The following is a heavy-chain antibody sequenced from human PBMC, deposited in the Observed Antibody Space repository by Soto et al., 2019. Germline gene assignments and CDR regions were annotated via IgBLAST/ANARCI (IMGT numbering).Heavy chain of an antibody. CDR3: ARGPPAVAAAGTGAFDI. D-gene: IGHD6-13*01. V-gene: IGHV4-61*01. CDR2: IYYSGST. J-gene: IGHJ3*02. CDR1: GGSISSSSYY. Sequence: SETLSLTCTVSGGSISSSSYYWSWIRQPPGKGLEWIGYIYYSGSTNYNPSLKSRVTISVDTSKNQFSLKLSSVTAADTAVYYCARGPPAVAAAGTGAFDIWGQGTMVTVSS.